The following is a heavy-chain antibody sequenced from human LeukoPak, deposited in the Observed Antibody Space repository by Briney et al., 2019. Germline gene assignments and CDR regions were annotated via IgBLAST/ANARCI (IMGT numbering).Heavy chain of an antibody. V-gene: IGHV3-30*18. CDR2: ISNDGNIK. J-gene: IGHJ4*02. CDR3: ANEDAAMVTTDY. D-gene: IGHD5-18*01. Sequence: PGRSLRLSCAGSGFIFSTYGMHWVCQAPGKGLEWVAVISNDGNIKFYADSVRGRFTISRDNSKHTLYLQMNSLTPEDTAVYYCANEDAAMVTTDYWGQGTLVTVSS. CDR1: GFIFSTYG.